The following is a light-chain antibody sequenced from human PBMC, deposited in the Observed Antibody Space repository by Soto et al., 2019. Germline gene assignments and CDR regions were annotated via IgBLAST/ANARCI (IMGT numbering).Light chain of an antibody. J-gene: IGKJ2*01. CDR2: TIS. CDR3: MQRIEFPFT. CDR1: QSLLDSDDGNTY. Sequence: DIVMTQTPLSLPVTPGEPASISCRSSQSLLDSDDGNTYLDWYLQKPGQSPQLLIYTISYRASGVPGRFSGSGSGADFTLKISRVEAEDVGVYYCMQRIEFPFTFGPGTKLEIK. V-gene: IGKV2-40*01.